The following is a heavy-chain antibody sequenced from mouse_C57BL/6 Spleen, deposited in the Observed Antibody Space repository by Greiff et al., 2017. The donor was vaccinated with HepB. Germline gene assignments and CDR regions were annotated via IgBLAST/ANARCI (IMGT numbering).Heavy chain of an antibody. D-gene: IGHD2-2*01. Sequence: EVQLVESGGGLVQPGGSLKLSCAASGIDFSRYWMSWVRRAPGKGLEWIGEINPDSSTINYAPSLKDKFIISRDNAKNTLYLQMSKVRSEDTALYYCASPYYGYDWGYFDVWGTGTTVTVSS. CDR2: INPDSSTI. J-gene: IGHJ1*03. CDR1: GIDFSRYW. CDR3: ASPYYGYDWGYFDV. V-gene: IGHV4-1*01.